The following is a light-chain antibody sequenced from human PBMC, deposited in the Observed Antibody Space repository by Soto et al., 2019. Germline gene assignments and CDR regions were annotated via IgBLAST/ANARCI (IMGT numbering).Light chain of an antibody. Sequence: IVMTQSPATLSLSPGERATLSCRASQSVSSNLAWYQQKPGQAPRLLIYGASTRATGIPARFSVSVSGTECTLTISRLQYEDGAVYYCQQYNNWPITFGQGTRLEIK. V-gene: IGKV3-15*01. J-gene: IGKJ5*01. CDR3: QQYNNWPIT. CDR2: GAS. CDR1: QSVSSN.